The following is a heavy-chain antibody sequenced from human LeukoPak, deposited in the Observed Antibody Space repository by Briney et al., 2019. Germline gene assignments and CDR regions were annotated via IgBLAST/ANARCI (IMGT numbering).Heavy chain of an antibody. CDR3: ASTTLRIVGATPFDY. D-gene: IGHD1-26*01. Sequence: GGSLRLSCAASGFTFSSYGMHWVRQAPGKGLEWVAVISFDGSNKYYADSVKGRFTISRDNSKNTLYLQMNSLRAEDTAVYYCASTTLRIVGATPFDYWGQGTLVTVSS. V-gene: IGHV3-30*03. CDR1: GFTFSSYG. J-gene: IGHJ4*02. CDR2: ISFDGSNK.